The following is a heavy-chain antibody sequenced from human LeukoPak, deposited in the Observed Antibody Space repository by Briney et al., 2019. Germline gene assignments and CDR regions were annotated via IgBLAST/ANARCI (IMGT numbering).Heavy chain of an antibody. D-gene: IGHD6-19*01. J-gene: IGHJ4*02. CDR1: GYSFSNFW. V-gene: IGHV5-51*01. Sequence: GESLKISCKSSGYSFSNFWIALVRPIPGEGLELRGIIHPSNTNTRYSPSFEDEVTISADKSISTVYLQWSSPKTSDSANYSCARGGQAVPGQRFDYWGQGTLVTVS. CDR2: IHPSNTNT. CDR3: ARGGQAVPGQRFDY.